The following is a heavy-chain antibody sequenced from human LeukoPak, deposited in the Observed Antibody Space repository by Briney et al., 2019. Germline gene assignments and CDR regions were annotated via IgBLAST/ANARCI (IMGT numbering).Heavy chain of an antibody. CDR3: ARDTHYYDSSGYD. V-gene: IGHV3-48*04. J-gene: IGHJ4*01. CDR1: GFTVSSNY. D-gene: IGHD3-22*01. Sequence: GGSLRLSCAASGFTVSSNYMSWVRQAPGKGLEWLSYISSVSSTIYYADSVKGRFTISRDNAKNLLYLQMNSLRAEDTAVYYCARDTHYYDSSGYDWGQGTLVIVSS. CDR2: ISSVSSTI.